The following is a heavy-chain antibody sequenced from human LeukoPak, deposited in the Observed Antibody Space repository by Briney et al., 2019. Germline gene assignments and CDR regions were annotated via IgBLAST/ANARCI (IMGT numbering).Heavy chain of an antibody. V-gene: IGHV4-59*04. CDR1: GGSISTYY. J-gene: IGHJ4*02. Sequence: SETLSLTCTVSGGSISTYYWAWFRQPPGKGLEWIATVFQLQTVRTFYNPSLESRVTMSLDTSQNQFSLNLTSVTAADTALYFCARVLHAPKFIDSWGQGTLVTVSS. CDR2: FQLQTVRT. D-gene: IGHD2-8*01. CDR3: ARVLHAPKFIDS.